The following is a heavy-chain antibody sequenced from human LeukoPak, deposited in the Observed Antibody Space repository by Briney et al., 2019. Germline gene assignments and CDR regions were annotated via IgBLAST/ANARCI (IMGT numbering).Heavy chain of an antibody. CDR3: ARSGTPTIFEGKGGDFDY. D-gene: IGHD3-3*01. CDR1: GYTFTGYY. V-gene: IGHV1-2*02. J-gene: IGHJ4*02. CDR2: INPNSGGT. Sequence: GASVKVSCKASGYTFTGYYMNWVRQAPGQGLEWMGWINPNSGGTNHAQKFQGRVTMTRDTSISTAYMELSSLRSDDTAVYYCARSGTPTIFEGKGGDFDYWGQGTLVTVSS.